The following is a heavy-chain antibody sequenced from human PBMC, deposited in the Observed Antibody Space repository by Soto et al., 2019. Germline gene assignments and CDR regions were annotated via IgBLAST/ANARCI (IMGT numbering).Heavy chain of an antibody. CDR2: ISSGGQTI. V-gene: IGHV3-48*02. CDR1: GFSFSTYD. D-gene: IGHD2-2*01. Sequence: EVQLVESGGGLVQPGGSLRLSCAASGFSFSTYDMNWVRQAPGKGLEWVSYISSGGQTIKSTDSVKGRFTISRDNAKNSLYLQMSGLIDEYTGVYYCARDPQRGYSGMDVWGQGTTVTVSS. CDR3: ARDPQRGYSGMDV. J-gene: IGHJ6*02.